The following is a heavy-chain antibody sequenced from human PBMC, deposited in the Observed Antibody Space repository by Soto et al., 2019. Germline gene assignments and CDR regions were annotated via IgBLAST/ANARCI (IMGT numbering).Heavy chain of an antibody. CDR3: ARAKTTMIVPENY. Sequence: SETLSLTCAVSGGSISTTHWWTWGRQPPGKGLEWIGEIYHSGSTNYNPSLKSRVTISVDNSKNQFSLKLSSVTAADTAVDYCARAKTTMIVPENYWGQG. CDR2: IYHSGST. J-gene: IGHJ4*02. V-gene: IGHV4-4*02. D-gene: IGHD3-22*01. CDR1: GGSISTTHW.